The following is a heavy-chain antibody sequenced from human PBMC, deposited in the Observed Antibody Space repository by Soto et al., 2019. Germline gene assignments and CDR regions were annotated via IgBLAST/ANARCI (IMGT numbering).Heavy chain of an antibody. V-gene: IGHV3-21*01. CDR2: INSSSSYI. CDR1: GFTFSSYS. J-gene: IGHJ4*02. D-gene: IGHD3-10*01. Sequence: PGGSLRLSCAASGFTFSSYSMNWVRQAPGKGLEWVSSINSSSSYIYYADSVKGRFTISRDNAKNSLYLQMNRLRAEDTAVYYCARFGELFSGDYWGQGTLVTVSS. CDR3: ARFGELFSGDY.